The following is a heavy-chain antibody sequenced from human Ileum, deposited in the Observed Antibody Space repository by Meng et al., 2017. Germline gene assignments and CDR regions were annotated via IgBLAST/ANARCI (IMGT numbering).Heavy chain of an antibody. J-gene: IGHJ4*02. D-gene: IGHD2-15*01. CDR3: VRHGGKYFDS. CDR1: GGSISSSFY. V-gene: IGHV4-4*02. CDR2: IYLAGSP. Sequence: QVQLQESGPGLVEPSGNLPLTCSVSGGSISSSFYWSWVRQSPGKGLELIGQIYLAGSPNYNPSLESRVTISVDKSKNQFSLRLTSVTAADTAIFYCVRHGGKYFDSWGQGTLVTVSS.